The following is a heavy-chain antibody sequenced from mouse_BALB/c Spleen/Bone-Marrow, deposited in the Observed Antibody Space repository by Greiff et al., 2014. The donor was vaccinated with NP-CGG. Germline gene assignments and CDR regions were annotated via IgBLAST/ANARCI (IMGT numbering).Heavy chain of an antibody. Sequence: QVQLQQSGAELVKPGASVKISCKATGYKIKNYWIEWVKQRPGHGLEWIGKILPGSGSTQYHEKFKDKATFTAATSSNTAYMQLSSLISDDSAVYYCSRGEYDTSSFAYWGQGTLVTVSA. CDR1: GYKIKNYW. J-gene: IGHJ3*01. D-gene: IGHD2-10*02. CDR3: SRGEYDTSSFAY. V-gene: IGHV1-9*01. CDR2: ILPGSGST.